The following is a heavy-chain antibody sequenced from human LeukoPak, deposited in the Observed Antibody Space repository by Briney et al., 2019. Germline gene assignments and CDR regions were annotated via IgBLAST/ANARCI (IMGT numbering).Heavy chain of an antibody. CDR3: ARNRLNYYDSSGYYPYLDY. J-gene: IGHJ4*02. CDR1: GFTFSSYA. V-gene: IGHV3-30-3*01. D-gene: IGHD3-22*01. CDR2: ISYDGSNK. Sequence: GGSLRLSCAASGFTFSSYAMHWVRQAPGKGLEWVAVISYDGSNKYYADSVKGRFTISRDNSKNTLYLQMNSLRAEDTAVYYCARNRLNYYDSSGYYPYLDYWGQGTLVTVSS.